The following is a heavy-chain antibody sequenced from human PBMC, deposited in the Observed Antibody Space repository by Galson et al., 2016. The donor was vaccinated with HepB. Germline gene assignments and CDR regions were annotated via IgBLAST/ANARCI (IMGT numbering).Heavy chain of an antibody. V-gene: IGHV1-69*13. Sequence: SVKVSCKASGGTFSSNAISWVRQAPGQGLEWMGGIIPISGTANYAQEFQGRVTITADESTSTAYMELSSLISEDTAVYYCAFSRDGYNTYYYYGMDVWGQGTTVTVSS. CDR1: GGTFSSNA. J-gene: IGHJ6*02. CDR3: AFSRDGYNTYYYYGMDV. CDR2: IIPISGTA. D-gene: IGHD5-24*01.